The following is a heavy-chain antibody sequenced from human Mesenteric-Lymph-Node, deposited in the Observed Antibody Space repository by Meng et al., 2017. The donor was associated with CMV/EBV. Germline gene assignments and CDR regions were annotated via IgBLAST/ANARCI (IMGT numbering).Heavy chain of an antibody. Sequence: GESLKISCAASGFTFSSYAMHWVRQAPGKGLEWVAVISYDGSNKYYADSVKGRFTISRDNSKNTLYLQMNSLRAEDTAVYYCARDGRILLWFGELFRSRLASYFDYWGQGTLVTVSS. J-gene: IGHJ4*02. V-gene: IGHV3-30-3*01. CDR2: ISYDGSNK. CDR3: ARDGRILLWFGELFRSRLASYFDY. CDR1: GFTFSSYA. D-gene: IGHD3-10*01.